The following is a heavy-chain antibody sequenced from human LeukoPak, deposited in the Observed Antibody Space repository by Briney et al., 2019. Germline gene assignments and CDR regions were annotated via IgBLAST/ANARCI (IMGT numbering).Heavy chain of an antibody. J-gene: IGHJ4*02. CDR2: IYSGGST. D-gene: IGHD6-6*01. V-gene: IGHV3-53*04. CDR1: GFTVSSNY. CDR3: AKPPGMTIAAYFDY. Sequence: PGGSLRLSCAASGFTVSSNYMSWVRQAPGKGLEWVSVIYSGGSTYYADSVKGRFTISRHNSKNTLYLQMNSLRAEDTAVYYCAKPPGMTIAAYFDYWGQGTLVTVSS.